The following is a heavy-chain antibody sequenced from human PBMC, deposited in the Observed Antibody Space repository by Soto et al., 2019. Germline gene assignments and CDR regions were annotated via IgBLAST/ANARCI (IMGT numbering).Heavy chain of an antibody. CDR1: GGSISSGGYY. CDR2: IYYSGST. V-gene: IGHV4-31*03. J-gene: IGHJ6*02. CDR3: ARDLVVVVTTGNYYYGMDV. D-gene: IGHD2-21*02. Sequence: SETLSLTCTVSGGSISSGGYYWSWIRQHPGKGLEWIGYIYYSGSTYYNPSLKSRVTISVDTSKNQFSLKLSSVTAADTAVYYCARDLVVVVTTGNYYYGMDVWGQGTTVTVSS.